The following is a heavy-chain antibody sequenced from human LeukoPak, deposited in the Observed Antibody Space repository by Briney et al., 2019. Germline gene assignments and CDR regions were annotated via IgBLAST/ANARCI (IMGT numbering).Heavy chain of an antibody. D-gene: IGHD2-15*01. J-gene: IGHJ4*02. CDR1: GYSFSTHG. Sequence: GGSLRLSCAASGYSFSTHGIHWVRQAPGKGLNWVSAISAGGDRTDYAHSVKGRFIISRDNTKNTLYLQMNSLRAEDTAVYYCAWPSTLRYCSGDTCYSHWGQGTLVTVSS. V-gene: IGHV3-23*01. CDR2: ISAGGDRT. CDR3: AWPSTLRYCSGDTCYSH.